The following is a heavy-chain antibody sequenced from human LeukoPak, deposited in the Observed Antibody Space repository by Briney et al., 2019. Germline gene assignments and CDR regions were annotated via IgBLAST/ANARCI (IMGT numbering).Heavy chain of an antibody. Sequence: SVKVSCKASGGTFSSYAISWVRQAPGQGPELMGGMIPIFGTANYAQKFQGRVTITTDESTSTAYMELSSLRSEDTAVYYCASGLPSSGWYPLNTFDYWGQGTLVTVSS. CDR2: MIPIFGTA. D-gene: IGHD6-19*01. CDR3: ASGLPSSGWYPLNTFDY. V-gene: IGHV1-69*05. J-gene: IGHJ4*02. CDR1: GGTFSSYA.